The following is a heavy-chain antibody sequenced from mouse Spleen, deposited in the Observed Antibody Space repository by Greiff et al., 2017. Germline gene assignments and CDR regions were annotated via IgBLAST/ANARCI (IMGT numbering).Heavy chain of an antibody. CDR3: TRGTTVVAPYYYAMDY. D-gene: IGHD1-1*01. CDR1: GYTFTSYW. CDR2: IYPGNSDT. Sequence: VQLKQSGTVLARPGASVKMSCKTSGYTFTSYWMHWVKQRPGQGLEWIGAIYPGNSDTSYNQKFKGKAKLTAVTSASTAYMELSSLTNEDSAGYYCTRGTTVVAPYYYAMDYWGQGTSVTVSS. V-gene: IGHV1-5*01. J-gene: IGHJ4*01.